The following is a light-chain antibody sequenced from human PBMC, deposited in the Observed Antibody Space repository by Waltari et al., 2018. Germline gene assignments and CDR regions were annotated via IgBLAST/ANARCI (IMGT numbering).Light chain of an antibody. Sequence: DIVVTQTPLSLSVTPGQPATIFCKTSQSPLRSDGKKSLFWYLQRPGQATHLLIYGVSTRLSGVPDRFSGSGSGTDFTLTISRVEADDVGIYYCMQSAQMPHTFGRGTKLEI. CDR2: GVS. J-gene: IGKJ2*01. V-gene: IGKV2D-29*01. CDR1: QSPLRSDGKKS. CDR3: MQSAQMPHT.